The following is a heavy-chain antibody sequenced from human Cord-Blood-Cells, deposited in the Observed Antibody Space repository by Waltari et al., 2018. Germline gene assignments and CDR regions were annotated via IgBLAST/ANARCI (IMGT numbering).Heavy chain of an antibody. CDR3: ASLRSSGWYYFDY. J-gene: IGHJ4*02. D-gene: IGHD6-19*01. CDR1: GFTFSSYW. CDR2: IRQGGSEK. Sequence: EVQLVESGGGLVQPGGSLRLSCAASGFTFSSYWMSWVRQAPGKGLEWVANIRQGGSEKYYVDSVKGRFTISRDNAKNSLYLQMNGLRAEDTAVYYCASLRSSGWYYFDYWGQGTLVTVSS. V-gene: IGHV3-7*01.